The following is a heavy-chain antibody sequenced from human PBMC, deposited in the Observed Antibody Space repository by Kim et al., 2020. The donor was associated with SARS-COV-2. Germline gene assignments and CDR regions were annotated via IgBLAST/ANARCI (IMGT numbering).Heavy chain of an antibody. V-gene: IGHV3-11*06. J-gene: IGHJ5*02. CDR3: AREEYYYGSGSYSVWFDP. D-gene: IGHD3-10*01. Sequence: KGRFTISRDNAKNSLYLQMNSLRAEDTAVYYCAREEYYYGSGSYSVWFDPWGQGTLVTVSS.